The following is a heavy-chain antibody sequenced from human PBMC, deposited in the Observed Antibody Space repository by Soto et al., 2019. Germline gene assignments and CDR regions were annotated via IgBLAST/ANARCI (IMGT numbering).Heavy chain of an antibody. CDR1: GGSISSSSYY. V-gene: IGHV4-39*01. CDR2: IYYSGST. Sequence: SETLSLTCTVSGGSISSSSYYWGWIRQPSGKGLEWIGSIYYSGSTYYNPSLKSRVTISVDTSKNQFSLKLSSVTAADTAVYYCARLPIEYSSSSSRHDYWGQGTLVTVSS. J-gene: IGHJ4*02. D-gene: IGHD6-6*01. CDR3: ARLPIEYSSSSSRHDY.